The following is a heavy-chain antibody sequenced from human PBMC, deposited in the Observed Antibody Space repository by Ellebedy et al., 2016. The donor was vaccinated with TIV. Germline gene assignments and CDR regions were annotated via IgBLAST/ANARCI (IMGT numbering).Heavy chain of an antibody. Sequence: SVKVSXKASRGTFSSYAISWVRQAPGQGLEWMGGIIPIFGTANYAQKFQGRVTITADESTSTAYMELSSLRSEDTAVYYCARGVVCSSTSCYYYYYYGMDVWGQGTTVTVSS. CDR3: ARGVVCSSTSCYYYYYYGMDV. CDR2: IIPIFGTA. D-gene: IGHD2-2*01. J-gene: IGHJ6*02. V-gene: IGHV1-69*13. CDR1: RGTFSSYA.